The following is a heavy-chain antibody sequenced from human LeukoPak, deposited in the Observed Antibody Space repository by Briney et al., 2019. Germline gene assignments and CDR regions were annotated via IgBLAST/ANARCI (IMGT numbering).Heavy chain of an antibody. Sequence: SETLSLICSVSGGSISFYYWSWIRQPPGKGLESIGYIYYTGTTNYNPSLKSRVTISVDTSKNQFSLKLSSVTAADTAMYYCARGRVEMATIDFDYWGQGTLVTVSS. D-gene: IGHD5-24*01. CDR2: IYYTGTT. J-gene: IGHJ4*02. V-gene: IGHV4-59*08. CDR1: GGSISFYY. CDR3: ARGRVEMATIDFDY.